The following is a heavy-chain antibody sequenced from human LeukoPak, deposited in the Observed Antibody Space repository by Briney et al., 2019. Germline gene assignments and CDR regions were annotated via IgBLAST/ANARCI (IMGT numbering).Heavy chain of an antibody. D-gene: IGHD5-24*01. J-gene: IGHJ3*02. Sequence: KTLETLSLTCTVSGGSISSSSYYWGWIRQPPGKGLEWIGYIYYSGSTYYNPSLKSRVTISVDTSKNQFSLKLSSVTAADTAVYYCARDPGDGYNYGTAFDIWGQGTMVTVSS. CDR2: IYYSGST. CDR3: ARDPGDGYNYGTAFDI. CDR1: GGSISSSSYY. V-gene: IGHV4-30-4*08.